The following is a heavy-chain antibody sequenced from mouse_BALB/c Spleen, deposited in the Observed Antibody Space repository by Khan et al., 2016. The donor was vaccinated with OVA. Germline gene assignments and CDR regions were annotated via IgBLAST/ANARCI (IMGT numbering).Heavy chain of an antibody. CDR3: SRSTYRYAFAY. CDR1: GDSITSGY. V-gene: IGHV3-8*02. CDR2: MIYSGNT. D-gene: IGHD2-14*01. J-gene: IGHJ3*01. Sequence: EVQLQESGPSLVKPSQTLSLTCSVTGDSITSGYWSWIRKFPGNKLEYMGYMIYSGNTYYNPSLKSRISITRHKSKNQYYLQVNSVTTEDTATYYCSRSTYRYAFAYWGQGTLVTVSA.